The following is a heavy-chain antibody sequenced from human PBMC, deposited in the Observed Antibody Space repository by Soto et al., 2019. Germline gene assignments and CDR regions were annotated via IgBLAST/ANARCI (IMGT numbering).Heavy chain of an antibody. Sequence: TLSLTCTVSGGSISSGGYYWSWIRQHPGKGLEWIGYIYYSGSTYYNPSLKSRVTISVDTSKNQFSLKLNSVTAADTAVYYCARSPLFVVVVAAPRDAFDIWGQGTMVTVSS. J-gene: IGHJ3*02. CDR2: IYYSGST. D-gene: IGHD2-15*01. CDR1: GGSISSGGYY. CDR3: ARSPLFVVVVAAPRDAFDI. V-gene: IGHV4-31*03.